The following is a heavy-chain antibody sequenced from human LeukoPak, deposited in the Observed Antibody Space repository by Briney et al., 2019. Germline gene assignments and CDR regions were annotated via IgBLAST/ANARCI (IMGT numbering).Heavy chain of an antibody. CDR1: GGSISSYY. V-gene: IGHV4-59*12. CDR3: ARGFRYMDV. J-gene: IGHJ6*03. CDR2: IYYSGST. Sequence: SETLSLTCTVSGGSISSYYWSWIRQPPGKGLEWIGYIYYSGSTNYNPSLKSRITISVDTSKNQFSLKLSSVTAAGTAVYYCARGFRYMDVWGKGTTVTVSS.